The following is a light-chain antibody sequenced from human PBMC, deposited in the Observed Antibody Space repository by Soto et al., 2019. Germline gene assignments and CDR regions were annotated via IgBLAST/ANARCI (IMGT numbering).Light chain of an antibody. CDR3: QHYNNRPPWT. Sequence: EIVLTQSPGTLSLSPGERATFSCRASQSVSSNLAWYQQKPGQAPRLLIYGASIRATGIPARFSGSGSGTEFTLTISSLQSEDFAVYYCQHYNNRPPWTFGQGTKVDIK. CDR1: QSVSSN. J-gene: IGKJ1*01. CDR2: GAS. V-gene: IGKV3-15*01.